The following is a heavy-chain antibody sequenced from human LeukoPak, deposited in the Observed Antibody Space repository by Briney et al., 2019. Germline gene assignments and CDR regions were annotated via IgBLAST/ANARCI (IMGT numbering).Heavy chain of an antibody. J-gene: IGHJ4*02. CDR1: GFTVSTNY. CDR2: IYSDGRT. V-gene: IGHV3-53*01. Sequence: GGSLRLSCAASGFTVSTNYMSWVRQAPGKGLEWVSVIYSDGRTYYADSVKGRFTISRDNSKNTLYLQMNSLRAEDTAVYYCAKAGYYDILTGYYGLYYFDYWGQGTLVTVSS. D-gene: IGHD3-9*01. CDR3: AKAGYYDILTGYYGLYYFDY.